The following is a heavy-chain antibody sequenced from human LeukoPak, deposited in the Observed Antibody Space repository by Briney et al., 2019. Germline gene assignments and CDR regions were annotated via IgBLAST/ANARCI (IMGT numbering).Heavy chain of an antibody. CDR1: GFTFSSFA. CDR3: ARAAAAAGYYFDY. D-gene: IGHD6-13*01. V-gene: IGHV3-30-3*01. J-gene: IGHJ4*02. Sequence: PGGSLRLSCAASGFTFSSFAVHWVRQAPGKGLEWVAVISYDGSSKYYADSVKGRFTISRDNSKNTVYLQMNSLSSDNKAVYYCARAAAAAGYYFDYWGQGTLVTVSS. CDR2: ISYDGSSK.